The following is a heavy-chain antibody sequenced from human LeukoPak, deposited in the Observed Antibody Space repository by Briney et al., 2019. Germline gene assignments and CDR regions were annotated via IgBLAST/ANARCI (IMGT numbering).Heavy chain of an antibody. CDR1: GFTFSSYW. CDR2: IKQDGSEK. V-gene: IGHV3-7*01. D-gene: IGHD6-13*01. CDR3: ARVAVIAAAETDY. J-gene: IGHJ4*02. Sequence: GGSLRLSCADSGFTFSSYWMSWVRQAPGKGLEWVANIKQDGSEKYYVDSVKGRFTVSRDNAKNSLYLQMNSLRAEDTAVYYCARVAVIAAAETDYWGQGTLVTVSS.